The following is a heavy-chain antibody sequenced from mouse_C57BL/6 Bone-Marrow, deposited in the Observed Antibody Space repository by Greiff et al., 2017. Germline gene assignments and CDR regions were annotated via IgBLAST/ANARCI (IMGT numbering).Heavy chain of an antibody. CDR2: SRNKANDYTT. CDR1: GFTFSDFY. V-gene: IGHV7-1*01. J-gene: IGHJ2*01. Sequence: EVKLVESGGGLVQSGRSLRLSCATSGFTFSDFYMEWVRQAPGKGLEWIAASRNKANDYTTEYSASVKGRFIVSRDTSQSILYLQMNALRAEDTAIYYCARAANSYYFDYWGQGTTLTVSS. CDR3: ARAANSYYFDY. D-gene: IGHD1-2*01.